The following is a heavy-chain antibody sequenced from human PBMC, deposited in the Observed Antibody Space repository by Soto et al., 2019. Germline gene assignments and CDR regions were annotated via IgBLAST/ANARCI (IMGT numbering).Heavy chain of an antibody. CDR3: ASLDYYYDSSGYSQLVELNY. CDR2: INPNSGGT. V-gene: IGHV1-2*04. J-gene: IGHJ4*02. Sequence: ASVKVSCKASGYTFTGYYMHWVRQAPGQGLEWLGWINPNSGGTNYAQKFQGWVTMTRDTSISTAYMELSRLRSDDTAVYYCASLDYYYDSSGYSQLVELNYWGQGTLVTVSS. D-gene: IGHD3-22*01. CDR1: GYTFTGYY.